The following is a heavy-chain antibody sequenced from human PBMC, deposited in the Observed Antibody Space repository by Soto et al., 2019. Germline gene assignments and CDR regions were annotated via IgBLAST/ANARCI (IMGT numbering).Heavy chain of an antibody. CDR3: ERADCSSTICYIWEDWVDP. Sequence: QVQLQESGPGLVKPSETLSLTCTVSGGSISSYYWSWIRQPPGKGLEWIGYIYYSGRTNYNPSLKYPVPTPVDRPTNQFALNLSYVTAADTAVYYWERADCSSTICYIWEDWVDPWGQGTLVTVSS. D-gene: IGHD2-2*02. V-gene: IGHV4-59*01. CDR2: IYYSGRT. CDR1: GGSISSYY. J-gene: IGHJ5*02.